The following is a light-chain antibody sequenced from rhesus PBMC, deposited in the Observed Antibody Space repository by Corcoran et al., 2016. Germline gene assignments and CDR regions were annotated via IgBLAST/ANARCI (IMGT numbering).Light chain of an antibody. CDR1: QGISNW. V-gene: IGKV1-33*02. CDR2: AAS. Sequence: DIQMTQSPSSLSASVGDRVTITCQASQGISNWLAWYQQKPGKAPKLLIYAASSLQSGVTSRFSGSGSETVFTLTIRRLQPEDFATYYCQQHNSNPLTFGGGTKVELK. CDR3: QQHNSNPLT. J-gene: IGKJ4*01.